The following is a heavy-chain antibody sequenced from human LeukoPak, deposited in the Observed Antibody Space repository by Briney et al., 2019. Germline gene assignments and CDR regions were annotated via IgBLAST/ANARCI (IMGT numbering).Heavy chain of an antibody. V-gene: IGHV4-59*01. D-gene: IGHD3-3*01. CDR2: MYYSGST. CDR3: ASSTIFGVVTSYHYDY. J-gene: IGHJ4*02. CDR1: GGSISSYY. Sequence: PSETLSLTCTVSGGSISSYYWSWIRQPPGKGPEWIGYMYYSGSTNYNPSLKSRVTISVDTSKNQFSLKLSSVTAADTAVYYCASSTIFGVVTSYHYDYWGQGTLVTVSS.